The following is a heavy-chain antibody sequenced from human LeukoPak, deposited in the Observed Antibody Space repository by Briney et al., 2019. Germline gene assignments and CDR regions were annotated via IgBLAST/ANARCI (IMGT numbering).Heavy chain of an antibody. CDR3: TKEGSSGWYSFFDY. D-gene: IGHD6-19*01. CDR1: GFTFSSYA. V-gene: IGHV3-23*01. Sequence: PGGSLRLSCAASGFTFSSYAMSWVRQAPGKGLEWASAISASGGSTYYAGSVKGRFAISRDKSKNTLYLQMTSLRAEDTAVYYCTKEGSSGWYSFFDYWGPGTLVTVSS. J-gene: IGHJ4*02. CDR2: ISASGGST.